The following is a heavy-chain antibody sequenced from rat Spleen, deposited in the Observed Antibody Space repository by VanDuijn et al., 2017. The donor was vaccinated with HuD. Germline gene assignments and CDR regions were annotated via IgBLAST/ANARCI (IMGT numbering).Heavy chain of an antibody. V-gene: IGHV2-4*01. D-gene: IGHD1-12*01. CDR3: ARANRDSYAHFDY. CDR1: GFSLSSYG. Sequence: QVQLKESGPGLVQPSQTLSLTCTVSGFSLSSYGVIWVRQPPGKGLEWMGAIWTGGSTAYNSLLKSRLSITRDISKSQVFLKMDSLQTEDTATYYCARANRDSYAHFDYWGQGVMVTVSS. J-gene: IGHJ2*01. CDR2: IWTGGST.